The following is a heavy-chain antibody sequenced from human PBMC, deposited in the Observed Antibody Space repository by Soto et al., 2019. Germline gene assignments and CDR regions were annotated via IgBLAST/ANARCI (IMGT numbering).Heavy chain of an antibody. CDR3: VSQRTTVPTQAYFDY. CDR1: GGSVTNSSYY. D-gene: IGHD4-17*01. V-gene: IGHV4-39*01. CDR2: VYYRGRS. Sequence: SETLSLTCTVSGGSVTNSSYYWGWIRQSPGKGLEWIGSVYYRGRSYSKSSVKSRVTISVDTSKNRFSLSLNSATASDTAVYFCVSQRTTVPTQAYFDYWGPGALVTVSS. J-gene: IGHJ4*02.